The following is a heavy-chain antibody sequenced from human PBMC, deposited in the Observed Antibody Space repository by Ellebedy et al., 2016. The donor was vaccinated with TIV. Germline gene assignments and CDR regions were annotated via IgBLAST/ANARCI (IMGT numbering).Heavy chain of an antibody. CDR1: GYRFTSFG. V-gene: IGHV1-18*01. CDR3: ARGYCGGGICYPPYDMFDI. J-gene: IGHJ3*02. CDR2: IAVYSGST. Sequence: AASVKVSCKASGYRFTSFGFSWVRQAPGQGLEWVGWIAVYSGSTSHAQRFQGRVTMTTDTSTSTAYMELRSLRSDDTAVYYCARGYCGGGICYPPYDMFDIWGQGTMVSVSS. D-gene: IGHD2-15*01.